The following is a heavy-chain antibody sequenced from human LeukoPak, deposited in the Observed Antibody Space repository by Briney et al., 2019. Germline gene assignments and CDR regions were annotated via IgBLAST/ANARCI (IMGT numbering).Heavy chain of an antibody. J-gene: IGHJ4*02. Sequence: ASVKVSCKASGYTFTSYDINWVRQATGQGLEWMGWMNPNSGNTGYAQKFQGRVTMTRNTSISTAYMELSSLRSEDTAVYYRARGGNFGYSSSWHDVVGDYWGQGTLVTVSS. V-gene: IGHV1-8*01. CDR2: MNPNSGNT. CDR1: GYTFTSYD. D-gene: IGHD6-13*01. CDR3: ARGGNFGYSSSWHDVVGDY.